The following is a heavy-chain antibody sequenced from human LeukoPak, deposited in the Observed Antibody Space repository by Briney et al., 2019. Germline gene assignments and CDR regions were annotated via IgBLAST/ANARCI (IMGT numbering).Heavy chain of an antibody. CDR2: INPSGGST. J-gene: IGHJ4*02. V-gene: IGHV1-46*01. Sequence: ASVKVSCKASGYTFTSYYMHWVRQAPGQGLEWMGIINPSGGSTSYAQKFQGRVTMTRDTSTSTVYMELSSLRSEDTAVYYCARDLFRHYYDSSGYQSLDYWGQGTLVTVSS. CDR3: ARDLFRHYYDSSGYQSLDY. D-gene: IGHD3-22*01. CDR1: GYTFTSYY.